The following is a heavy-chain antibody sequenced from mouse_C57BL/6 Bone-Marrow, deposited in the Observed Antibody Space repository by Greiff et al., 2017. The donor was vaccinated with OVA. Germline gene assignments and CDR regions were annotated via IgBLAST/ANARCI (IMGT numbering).Heavy chain of an antibody. CDR3: ARDRCSNHYWYFDV. Sequence: DVHLVESEGGLVQPGSSMKLSCTASGFTFSDYYMAWVRQVPEKGLEWVANINYDGSSTYYLDSLKSRFIISRDNAKNILYLQMSSLKSEDEATYYCARDRCSNHYWYFDVWGTGTTVTVSS. D-gene: IGHD2-5*01. J-gene: IGHJ1*03. V-gene: IGHV5-16*01. CDR2: INYDGSST. CDR1: GFTFSDYY.